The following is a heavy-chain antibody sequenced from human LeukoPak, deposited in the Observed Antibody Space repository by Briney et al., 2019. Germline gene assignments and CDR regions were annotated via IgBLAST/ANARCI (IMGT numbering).Heavy chain of an antibody. CDR3: AADYDILTGYRANFDY. CDR2: IVVGSGNT. Sequence: SVKVSCKASGFTFTSSAVQWVRQARGQRLEWIGWIVVGSGNTNYAQKSQERVTITRDMSTSTAYMELSSLRSEDTAVYYCAADYDILTGYRANFDYWGQGTLVTVSS. J-gene: IGHJ4*02. CDR1: GFTFTSSA. D-gene: IGHD3-9*01. V-gene: IGHV1-58*01.